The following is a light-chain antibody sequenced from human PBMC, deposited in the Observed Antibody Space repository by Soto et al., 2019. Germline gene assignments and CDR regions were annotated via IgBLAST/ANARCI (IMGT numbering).Light chain of an antibody. V-gene: IGLV2-11*01. CDR3: CSYEGSYTRV. CDR2: DVS. CDR1: SSDVGGYNY. J-gene: IGLJ1*01. Sequence: QSVLTQPRSVSGSPGQSVTISCTGTSSDVGGYNYVSWYQQHPGKAPKLMIYDVSKRPSGVPDRFSGSKSGKTASLTISGLQAEDEADYYCCSYEGSYTRVFGTGTKVTVL.